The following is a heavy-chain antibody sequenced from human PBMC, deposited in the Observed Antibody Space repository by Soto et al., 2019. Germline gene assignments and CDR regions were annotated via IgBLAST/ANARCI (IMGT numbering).Heavy chain of an antibody. CDR1: GFTFSDYY. CDR2: ISSSGSTI. V-gene: IGHV3-11*01. J-gene: IGHJ3*02. D-gene: IGHD2-15*01. Sequence: GGSLRLSCAASGFTFSDYYMSWIRQAPGKGLEWVSYISSSGSTIYYADSVKGRFTISRDNAKNSLYLQMNSLRAEDTAVYYCARDQGVIWPPLYAFDIWGQGTMVTVSS. CDR3: ARDQGVIWPPLYAFDI.